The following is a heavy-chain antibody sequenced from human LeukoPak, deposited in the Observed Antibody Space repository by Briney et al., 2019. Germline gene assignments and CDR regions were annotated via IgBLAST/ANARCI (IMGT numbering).Heavy chain of an antibody. Sequence: GGSLRLSCAAAGFTFSSYCMAWVRQAPGKGLEWVANIKEGGSAKYYVDSVRGRFTISRDNAKNSLYLQMNSLRAEDTAVYYCARDGYNEEDWYFDLWGRGILVTVSS. V-gene: IGHV3-7*01. CDR3: ARDGYNEEDWYFDL. CDR2: IKEGGSAK. D-gene: IGHD5-24*01. J-gene: IGHJ2*01. CDR1: GFTFSSYC.